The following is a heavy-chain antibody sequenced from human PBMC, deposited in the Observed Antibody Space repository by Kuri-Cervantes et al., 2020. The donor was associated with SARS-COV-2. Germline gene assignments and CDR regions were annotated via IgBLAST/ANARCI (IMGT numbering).Heavy chain of an antibody. CDR3: AKDITGVVPYYYYGMDV. CDR2: ISYDGSNK. Sequence: LSLTCAASGFTFSSYGMHWVRQAPGKGLEWVAVISYDGSNKYYADSVKGRFTISRDNSKNTLYLQMNSLRAEDTAVYYCAKDITGVVPYYYYGMDVWGQGTTVTVSS. V-gene: IGHV3-30*18. CDR1: GFTFSSYG. D-gene: IGHD1-20*01. J-gene: IGHJ6*02.